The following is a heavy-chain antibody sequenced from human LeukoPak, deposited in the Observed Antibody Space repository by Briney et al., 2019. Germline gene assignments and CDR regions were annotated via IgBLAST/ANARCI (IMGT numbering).Heavy chain of an antibody. D-gene: IGHD4-11*01. Sequence: ASVKVSCKASGYTLTGYYVHWVRQAPRQGLEWMGWINPNSGDTNYAQKFQGRVTMTRDTSISTAYMELSRLRSDDTAVYYRARDSISRVPDYSNYPFDYWGQGTLVTVSS. CDR1: GYTLTGYY. J-gene: IGHJ4*02. V-gene: IGHV1-2*02. CDR2: INPNSGDT. CDR3: ARDSISRVPDYSNYPFDY.